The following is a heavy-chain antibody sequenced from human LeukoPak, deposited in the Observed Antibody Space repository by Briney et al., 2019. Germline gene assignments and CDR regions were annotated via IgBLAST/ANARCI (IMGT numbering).Heavy chain of an antibody. J-gene: IGHJ3*02. CDR3: ARDRSSYYDFWSGTQADAFDI. CDR1: GGSISSYY. V-gene: IGHV4-59*01. Sequence: SETLSLTCTVSGGSISSYYWSWIRQPPGKGLEWIGYIYYSGSTNYNPSLKSRVAISVDTSKNQFSLKLSSVTAADTAVYYCARDRSSYYDFWSGTQADAFDIWGQGTMVTVSS. D-gene: IGHD3-3*01. CDR2: IYYSGST.